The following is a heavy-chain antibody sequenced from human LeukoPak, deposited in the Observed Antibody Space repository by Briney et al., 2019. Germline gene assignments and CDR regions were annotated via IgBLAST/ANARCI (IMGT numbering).Heavy chain of an antibody. Sequence: SETLSLTCAVYGGSFSGYYWSWVRQPPGKGLEWIGEINHSGSTNYNPSLKSRVTISVDTSKNQFSLKLSSLTAADTAVYYCARGSGWHDYWAQGTLVTVSS. CDR2: INHSGST. D-gene: IGHD6-19*01. V-gene: IGHV4-34*01. CDR1: GGSFSGYY. CDR3: ARGSGWHDY. J-gene: IGHJ4*02.